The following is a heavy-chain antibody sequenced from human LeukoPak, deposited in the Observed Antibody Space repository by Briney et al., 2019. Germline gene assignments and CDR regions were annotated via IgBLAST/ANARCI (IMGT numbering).Heavy chain of an antibody. CDR1: GFTFDSYG. D-gene: IGHD2-21*01. J-gene: IGHJ4*02. CDR2: ISSSSTYI. V-gene: IGHV3-21*04. Sequence: GGSLRLSCAASGFTFDSYGMNWVRQAPGKGLEWISSISSSSTYIYYADSVKGRFTISRDNAKNSLYLQMNSLRAEDTAVYYCAKFLLRDYWGQGTLVTVSS. CDR3: AKFLLRDY.